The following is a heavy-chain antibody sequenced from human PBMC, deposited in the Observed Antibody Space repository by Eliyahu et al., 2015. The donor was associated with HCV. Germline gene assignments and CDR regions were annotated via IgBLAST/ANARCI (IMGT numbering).Heavy chain of an antibody. D-gene: IGHD5-18*01. J-gene: IGHJ3*02. V-gene: IGHV3-21*01. CDR1: GFXFSSYS. Sequence: EVQLVESGGGLVKPGGSLRLSCAASGFXFSSYSMNWVRQAPGKGLGWVSSISSRSSHIHYADSVKGRFTISRDNAKNSLYLQMNSLRAEDTAVYYCAREPSGSRTDAFDIWGQGTMVTVSS. CDR2: ISSRSSHI. CDR3: AREPSGSRTDAFDI.